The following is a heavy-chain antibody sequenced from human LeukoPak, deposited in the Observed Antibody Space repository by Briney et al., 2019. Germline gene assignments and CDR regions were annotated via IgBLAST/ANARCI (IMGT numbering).Heavy chain of an antibody. J-gene: IGHJ4*02. CDR1: GFTFSSYA. V-gene: IGHV3-23*01. D-gene: IGHD3-9*01. Sequence: PGGSLRLSCAASGFTFSSYAMSWVRQAPGKGLEWVSAISGSGGSTYYADSVKGRFTISRDNSKNTLYLQMNSLRAEDTAVYYCAILTGSPNHLKLDDNWGQGTLVTVSS. CDR2: ISGSGGST. CDR3: AILTGSPNHLKLDDN.